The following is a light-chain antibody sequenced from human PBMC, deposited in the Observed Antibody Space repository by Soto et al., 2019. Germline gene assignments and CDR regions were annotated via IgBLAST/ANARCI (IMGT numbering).Light chain of an antibody. CDR2: EVS. V-gene: IGLV2-8*01. CDR3: SSYAGINNFGV. J-gene: IGLJ1*01. CDR1: SSDVGGYNY. Sequence: QSVLTQPPSASGSPVQAVTISCTGTSSDVGGYNYVSWYQQHPGKAPKLMIYEVSKRPSGVPDRFSASKSDNTASLTVSGLQAEDEADYYCSSYAGINNFGVFGTGTKVTVL.